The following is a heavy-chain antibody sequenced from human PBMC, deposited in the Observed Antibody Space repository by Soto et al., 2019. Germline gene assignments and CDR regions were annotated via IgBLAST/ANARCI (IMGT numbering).Heavy chain of an antibody. Sequence: QVQLVESGGGVVQPGWSLRLSCAASGFIFSGYAMHWVRQAPGKGLEWVAVISYDGTTKYYADSVKGRFTVSRDNSKNTLYEQMNNLSAEDTAMYYGAKATSADEIDYWGQGTLVTVSS. CDR1: GFIFSGYA. CDR2: ISYDGTTK. V-gene: IGHV3-30-3*01. J-gene: IGHJ4*02. CDR3: AKATSADEIDY.